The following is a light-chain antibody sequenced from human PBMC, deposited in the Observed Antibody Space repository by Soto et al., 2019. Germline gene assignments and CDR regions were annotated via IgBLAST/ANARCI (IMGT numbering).Light chain of an antibody. Sequence: EIVLAQSPVTLSLSPGEIATLSCRASQSVSSSYLAWYQQKPGQAPRLLIYGASSRATGIPDRFSGSGSGTDFTLTISRLEPEDFAVYYCQQYASSFRTFGQGTKV. CDR2: GAS. V-gene: IGKV3-20*01. CDR1: QSVSSSY. CDR3: QQYASSFRT. J-gene: IGKJ1*01.